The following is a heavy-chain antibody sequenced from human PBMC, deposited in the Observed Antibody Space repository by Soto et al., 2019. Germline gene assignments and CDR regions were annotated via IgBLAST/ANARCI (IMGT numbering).Heavy chain of an antibody. D-gene: IGHD4-17*01. J-gene: IGHJ4*02. CDR3: VRSRYGGCFHF. CDR1: GFTFSSYW. Sequence: EVQLVESGGGLVQPGGSLRLSCAASGFTFSSYWMTWVRQAPGKGLEWVANIKQDGSDKYYVDSVKGRFTISRDNAKDSLNVQINSMRGGDTAVYYCVRSRYGGCFHFWGQGTLVTVTT. V-gene: IGHV3-7*04. CDR2: IKQDGSDK.